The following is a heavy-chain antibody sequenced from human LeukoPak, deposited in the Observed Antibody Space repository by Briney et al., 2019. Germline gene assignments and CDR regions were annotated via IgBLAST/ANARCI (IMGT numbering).Heavy chain of an antibody. CDR1: GGSISSYY. D-gene: IGHD6-13*01. CDR3: ARLGRQQLVH. Sequence: SETLSLTCTVSGGSISSYYWSWIRQPPGKGLEWIGEINHSGSTNYNPSLKSRVIISVDTSKNQFSLNLSSVTAADTAVYYCARLGRQQLVHWGQGTLVTVSS. J-gene: IGHJ4*02. CDR2: INHSGST. V-gene: IGHV4-34*01.